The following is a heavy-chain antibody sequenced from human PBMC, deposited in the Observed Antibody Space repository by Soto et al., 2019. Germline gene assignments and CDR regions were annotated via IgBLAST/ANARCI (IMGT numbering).Heavy chain of an antibody. J-gene: IGHJ4*02. CDR3: AKAKNDYNWDNRPPFDY. CDR1: GFTLRNYA. D-gene: IGHD1-20*01. CDR2: ISANDVGT. V-gene: IGHV3-23*01. Sequence: GGSLRLSCEAPGFTLRNYAMTWIRQAPGKGLEWVSLISANDVGTYYAESVKTRFTISTDQSRNTVYLQMDSLRADDTAIYYCAKAKNDYNWDNRPPFDYWGQGTLVTVSS.